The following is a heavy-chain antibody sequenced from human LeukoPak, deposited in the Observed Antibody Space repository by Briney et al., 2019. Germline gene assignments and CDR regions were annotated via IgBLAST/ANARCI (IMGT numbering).Heavy chain of an antibody. J-gene: IGHJ4*02. CDR2: INQDGTEK. CDR1: GFTFSTYW. V-gene: IGHV3-7*04. D-gene: IGHD2/OR15-2a*01. CDR3: ARNMGDY. Sequence: PGGSLRLSCAASGFTFSTYWMTWVRQAPGKGLEWVANINQDGTEKNYVDSVKGRLTISRDNAKNSLYLQMNSLGVEDTAVYYCARNMGDYWGQGTLVTVSS.